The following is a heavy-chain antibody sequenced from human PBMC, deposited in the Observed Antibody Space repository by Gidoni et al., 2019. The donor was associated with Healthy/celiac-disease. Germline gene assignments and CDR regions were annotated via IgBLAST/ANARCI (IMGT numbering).Heavy chain of an antibody. CDR2: IYHSGRT. CDR3: ARDDQGGGWFDP. J-gene: IGHJ5*02. Sequence: QVHLQESGPGLVKPSGPLSLTCAVSGGSISSSNWWSWVRQPQGKGLEWSGEIYHSGRTNDNPSLKSRVTISVDKSKNQFSQKLSSVTAADTAVYYGARDDQGGGWFDPWGQGTLVTVSS. CDR1: GGSISSSNW. V-gene: IGHV4-4*02. D-gene: IGHD3-16*01.